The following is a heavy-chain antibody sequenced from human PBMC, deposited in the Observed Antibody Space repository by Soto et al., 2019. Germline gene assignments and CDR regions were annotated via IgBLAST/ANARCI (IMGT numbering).Heavy chain of an antibody. Sequence: SETLSLTCAAYGGSFSGYYWSWIRQPPGKGLEWIGEINHSGSTNYNPSLKRRVTISVDTSKNQFSLKLSSATAADTAVYYCARGLSEDYDILTGYLPFDYWGQGTLVT. CDR3: ARGLSEDYDILTGYLPFDY. CDR1: GGSFSGYY. CDR2: INHSGST. D-gene: IGHD3-9*01. V-gene: IGHV4-34*01. J-gene: IGHJ4*02.